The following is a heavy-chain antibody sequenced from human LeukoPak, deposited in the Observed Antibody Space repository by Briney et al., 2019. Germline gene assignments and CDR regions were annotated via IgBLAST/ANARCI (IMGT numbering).Heavy chain of an antibody. CDR3: TKVRAYDDSGNPYWHFDL. V-gene: IGHV3-23*01. Sequence: GGSLRLSCAASGFTFSNHWMSWVRQAPGKGLEWVSAISTSGDTTYYADSVKGRFTISRDNSKNTLYLQMNSLRAEDTAVYYCTKVRAYDDSGNPYWHFDLWGRGTLVTVSS. D-gene: IGHD3-10*01. CDR2: ISTSGDTT. CDR1: GFTFSNHW. J-gene: IGHJ2*01.